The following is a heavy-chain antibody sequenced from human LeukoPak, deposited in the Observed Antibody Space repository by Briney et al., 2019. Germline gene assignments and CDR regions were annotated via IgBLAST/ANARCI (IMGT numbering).Heavy chain of an antibody. J-gene: IGHJ5*02. D-gene: IGHD2-15*01. V-gene: IGHV3-74*01. CDR3: ARESGGSWTIYDH. CDR1: GFTISSSW. CDR2: INGNGETT. Sequence: GGSLRLSCGASGFTISSSWMHWVRQVPGKGLVWVSRINGNGETTIYADSVKGRFTISRDNAKNTLYLQMNSLRAEDTAVYYCARESGGSWTIYDHWGQGTLVTVSS.